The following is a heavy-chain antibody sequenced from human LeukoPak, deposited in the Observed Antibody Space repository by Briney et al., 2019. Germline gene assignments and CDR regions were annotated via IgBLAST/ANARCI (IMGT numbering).Heavy chain of an antibody. CDR2: IFDSGLT. V-gene: IGHV4-59*02. Sequence: SETLSLTCTVSGGSVSGYYWTWIRQPPGKGLEWIGYIFDSGLTNYNPSLKSRVTISVDTPKNQFSLKVSSVTAADTGVYYCARGHDYYGSGRQSWFDPWGQGTRVTVSS. D-gene: IGHD3-10*01. CDR3: ARGHDYYGSGRQSWFDP. J-gene: IGHJ5*02. CDR1: GGSVSGYY.